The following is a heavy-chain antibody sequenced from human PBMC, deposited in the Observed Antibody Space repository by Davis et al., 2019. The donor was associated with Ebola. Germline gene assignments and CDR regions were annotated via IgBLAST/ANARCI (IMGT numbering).Heavy chain of an antibody. D-gene: IGHD5-24*01. CDR1: GFTFSNYN. CDR3: ARDGAPERLYYFDF. V-gene: IGHV3-21*01. J-gene: IGHJ4*02. Sequence: PGGSLRLSCAASGFTFSNYNMNWVRQAPGKGLEWVSSISSSSTFIYHADSVKGRFTISRDNAKNSLYLQMNSLRAEDTAVYYCARDGAPERLYYFDFWGQGTLVTVSS. CDR2: ISSSSTFI.